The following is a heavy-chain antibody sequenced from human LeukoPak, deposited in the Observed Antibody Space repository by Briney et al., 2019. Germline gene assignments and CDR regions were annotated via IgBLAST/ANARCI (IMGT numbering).Heavy chain of an antibody. CDR3: ARVADSGYYPYYFDY. CDR2: IYYSGST. J-gene: IGHJ4*02. CDR1: GGSISSYY. D-gene: IGHD3-22*01. V-gene: IGHV4-59*01. Sequence: PSETLSLTCTVSGGSISSYYWSRIRQPPGKGLEWIGYIYYSGSTNYNPSLKSRVTISVDTSKNQFSLKLSSVTAADTAVYYCARVADSGYYPYYFDYWGQGTLVTVSS.